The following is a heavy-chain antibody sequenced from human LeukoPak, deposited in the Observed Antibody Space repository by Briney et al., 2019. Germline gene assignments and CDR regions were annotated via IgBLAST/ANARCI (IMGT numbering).Heavy chain of an antibody. V-gene: IGHV3-21*01. CDR1: GFDFTTYN. D-gene: IGHD2-15*01. Sequence: GGSLRLSCAASGFDFTTYNMNWVRQAPGKGLEWISSISSSSGREMYYADSVKGRFTISRDNAKNSLYLQMNSLRAEDTAVYFCVRSNSGGTCVDYWGQGSLVTVSS. J-gene: IGHJ4*02. CDR2: ISSSSGREM. CDR3: VRSNSGGTCVDY.